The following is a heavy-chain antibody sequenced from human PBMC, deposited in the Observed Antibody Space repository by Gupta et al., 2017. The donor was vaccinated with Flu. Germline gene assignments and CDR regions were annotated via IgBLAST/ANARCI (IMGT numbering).Heavy chain of an antibody. CDR2: ISGSGGST. D-gene: IGHD3-3*01. J-gene: IGHJ4*02. V-gene: IGHV3-23*01. CDR1: GFTFSSYA. Sequence: EVQLLESGGGLVQPGGSLRLSCAASGFTFSSYAMSWVRQAPGKGLEWVSAISGSGGSTYYADSVKGRFTISRDNSKNTLYLQMNSLRAEDTAVYYCAKGERFLEWLNAGFAGYFDYWGQGTLVTVSS. CDR3: AKGERFLEWLNAGFAGYFDY.